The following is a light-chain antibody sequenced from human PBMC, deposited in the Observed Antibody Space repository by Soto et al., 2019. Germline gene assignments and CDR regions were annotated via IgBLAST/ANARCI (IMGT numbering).Light chain of an antibody. CDR3: SSYTTSSTYV. CDR1: SSNVGTYDD. V-gene: IGLV2-14*01. Sequence: QSALTQSASVSASPGQSITISCTGTSSNVGTYDDVSWYRQHPGKAPKLLIYEVTNRPSGVSNRFSGSKSGNTASLTISGLQAEDEADYYCSSYTTSSTYVFGSGTKVTVL. CDR2: EVT. J-gene: IGLJ1*01.